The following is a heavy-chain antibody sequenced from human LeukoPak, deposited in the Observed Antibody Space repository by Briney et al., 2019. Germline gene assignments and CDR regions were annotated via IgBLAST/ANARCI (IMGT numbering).Heavy chain of an antibody. CDR3: ARATMIVVVIDY. J-gene: IGHJ4*02. Sequence: SETLSLTCTVSGGSISSGDYYWSWIRQPPGKGPEWIGYIYYSGSTYYNPSLKSRVTISVDTSKNQFSLKLSSVTAADTAVYYCARATMIVVVIDYWGQGTLVTVSS. CDR1: GGSISSGDYY. V-gene: IGHV4-30-4*01. CDR2: IYYSGST. D-gene: IGHD3-22*01.